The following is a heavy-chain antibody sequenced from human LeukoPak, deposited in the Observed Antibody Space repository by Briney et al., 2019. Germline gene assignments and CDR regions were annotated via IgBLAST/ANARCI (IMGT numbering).Heavy chain of an antibody. CDR1: GYTFTSYC. J-gene: IGHJ4*02. Sequence: ASVKVSCKASGYTFTSYCMHWVRQAPGQGLEWMGIINPSGGSTSYAQKFQGRVTMTRDTSTSTVYMELSSLRSEDTAVYYCARDLRRTMELYYDSSGSKNYYFDYWGQGTLVTVSS. V-gene: IGHV1-46*01. CDR3: ARDLRRTMELYYDSSGSKNYYFDY. CDR2: INPSGGST. D-gene: IGHD3-22*01.